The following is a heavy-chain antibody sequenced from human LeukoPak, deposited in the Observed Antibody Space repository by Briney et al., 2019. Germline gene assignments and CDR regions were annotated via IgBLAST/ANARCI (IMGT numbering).Heavy chain of an antibody. CDR1: GYSISSGYY. D-gene: IGHD6-6*01. CDR2: IYHSGST. J-gene: IGHJ3*02. Sequence: SETLSLTCAVSGYSISSGYYWGWIRQPPGKGLEWIGSIYHSGSTYYNPSLKSRVTISVDTSKNQFSLKLSSVTAADTAVYYCAIDYSSSSGDAFDIWGQGTTVTVSS. CDR3: AIDYSSSSGDAFDI. V-gene: IGHV4-38-2*02.